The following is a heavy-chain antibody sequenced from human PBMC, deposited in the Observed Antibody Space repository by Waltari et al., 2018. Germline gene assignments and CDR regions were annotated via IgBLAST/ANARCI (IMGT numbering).Heavy chain of an antibody. CDR2: IWYDGSNK. V-gene: IGHV3-33*01. Sequence: QVQLVESGGGVVQPGRSLRLSCAASGFTFSSYGMPWVRQDPGKGLEWVAVIWYDGSNKYYADSVKGRFTISRDNSKNTLYLQMNSLRAEDTAVYYCASTITQNDAFDIWGQGTMVTVSS. D-gene: IGHD5-12*01. J-gene: IGHJ3*02. CDR1: GFTFSSYG. CDR3: ASTITQNDAFDI.